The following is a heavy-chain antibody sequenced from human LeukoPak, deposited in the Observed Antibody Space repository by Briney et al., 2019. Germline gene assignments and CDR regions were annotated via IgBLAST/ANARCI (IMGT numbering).Heavy chain of an antibody. CDR3: ARLQTSTDYYYMDV. D-gene: IGHD1-26*01. J-gene: IGHJ6*03. Sequence: GAALQISCEGSAYGFTNRWIGWARRMPGKGLEWMGIIFPGDSDTRYSPSFQGQVTISADKSISTAYLQWSSLKASDTAMCYCARLQTSTDYYYMDVWGKGTTVTVSS. CDR1: AYGFTNRW. CDR2: IFPGDSDT. V-gene: IGHV5-51*01.